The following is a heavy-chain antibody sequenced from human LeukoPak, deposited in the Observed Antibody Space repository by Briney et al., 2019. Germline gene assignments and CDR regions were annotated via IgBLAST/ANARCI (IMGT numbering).Heavy chain of an antibody. Sequence: ASVKVSCKASGYTFTSYAMNWVRQAPGQGLEWMGWINTNTGNPTYAQGFTGRFVFSLDTSVSTAYLQISSLKAEDTAVYYCARVSNTYYYYYYMDVWGKGTTVTVSS. CDR2: INTNTGNP. D-gene: IGHD4-11*01. CDR1: GYTFTSYA. CDR3: ARVSNTYYYYYYMDV. J-gene: IGHJ6*03. V-gene: IGHV7-4-1*02.